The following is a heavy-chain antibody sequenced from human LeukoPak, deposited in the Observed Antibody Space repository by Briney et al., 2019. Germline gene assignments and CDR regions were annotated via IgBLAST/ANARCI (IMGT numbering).Heavy chain of an antibody. CDR2: IGTYSGNT. J-gene: IGHJ3*02. V-gene: IGHV1-18*01. CDR3: AREFPVDYYDSLQIGDAFDI. CDR1: GGTFSSYA. Sequence: ASVKVSCKASGGTFSSYAISWVRQAPGQGLEWMGWIGTYSGNTNYAQKFQGRVTMTTDTSTSTAYMELRSLRSDDTAVYYCAREFPVDYYDSLQIGDAFDIWGQGTMLTVSS. D-gene: IGHD3-22*01.